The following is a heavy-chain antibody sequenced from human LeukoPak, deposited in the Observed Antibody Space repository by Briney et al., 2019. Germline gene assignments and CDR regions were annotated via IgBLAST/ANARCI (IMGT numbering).Heavy chain of an antibody. D-gene: IGHD6-6*01. Sequence: PGGSLRLSCAASGFTFSSSWMYWVRQAPGKGLVWVSRIDTDGSKTDHADSVKGRFTISRDNAKNTLFLQMNSLRAEDTAVYYCARIRPLYRSAAGAARGNYMDVWGKGTTVTVSS. CDR2: IDTDGSKT. J-gene: IGHJ6*03. V-gene: IGHV3-74*01. CDR3: ARIRPLYRSAAGAARGNYMDV. CDR1: GFTFSSSW.